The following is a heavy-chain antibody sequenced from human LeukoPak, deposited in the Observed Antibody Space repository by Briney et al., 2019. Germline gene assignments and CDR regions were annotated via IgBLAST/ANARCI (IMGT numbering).Heavy chain of an antibody. J-gene: IGHJ4*02. CDR3: AREYEGVVDY. V-gene: IGHV3-48*03. CDR2: INRSGDTT. CDR1: GFTFSRYE. Sequence: GGSLRLSCAASGFTFSRYEMNWVRQAPGKGLEWVSYINRSGDTTYLADSVEGRFSMTRDNAKNSLYLQMNSLRVEDTAVYYCAREYEGVVDYWGRGTLVTVSS. D-gene: IGHD2-8*01.